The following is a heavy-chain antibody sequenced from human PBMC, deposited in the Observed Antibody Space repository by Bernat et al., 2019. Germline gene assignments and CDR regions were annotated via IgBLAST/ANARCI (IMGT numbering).Heavy chain of an antibody. CDR1: GGSISSSSYY. Sequence: QLQLQESGPGLVKPSETLSLTCTVSGGSISSSSYYWGWIRQPPGKGLEWIRSIYYSGSTYYNPSLKSRVTISVDTSKNQFSLKLSSVTAADTAVYYCASPYYYGSGSYYRIWGQGTLVTVSS. D-gene: IGHD3-10*01. V-gene: IGHV4-39*01. CDR2: IYYSGST. CDR3: ASPYYYGSGSYYRI. J-gene: IGHJ4*02.